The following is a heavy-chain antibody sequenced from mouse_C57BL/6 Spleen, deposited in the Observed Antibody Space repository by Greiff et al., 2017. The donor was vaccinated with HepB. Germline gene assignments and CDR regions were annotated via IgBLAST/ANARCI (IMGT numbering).Heavy chain of an antibody. J-gene: IGHJ4*01. D-gene: IGHD2-3*01. Sequence: EVQLQQSGPELVKPGASVKISCKASGYSFTGYYMNWVKQSPEKSLEWIGEINPSTGGTTYNQKFKAKATLTVDKSSSTAYMQLKSLTSEDSAVYYCARHRKDGYYEDYAMDYWGQGTSVTVSS. CDR3: ARHRKDGYYEDYAMDY. V-gene: IGHV1-42*01. CDR1: GYSFTGYY. CDR2: INPSTGGT.